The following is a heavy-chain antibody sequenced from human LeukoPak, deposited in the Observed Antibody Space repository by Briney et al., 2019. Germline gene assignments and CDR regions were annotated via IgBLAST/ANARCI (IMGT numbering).Heavy chain of an antibody. D-gene: IGHD3-3*01. CDR3: AREEWWHLDI. CDR2: IKPDGSEK. J-gene: IGHJ2*01. CDR1: GFTFGTSY. Sequence: GGSLRLSCAASGFTFGTSYMSRVRQAPGGGLECVSKIKPDGSEKFYVDSVKGRFTVSRDNAKNSLYLQMDSLRAEDTAVYYCAREEWWHLDIWGRGTLVTISS. V-gene: IGHV3-7*01.